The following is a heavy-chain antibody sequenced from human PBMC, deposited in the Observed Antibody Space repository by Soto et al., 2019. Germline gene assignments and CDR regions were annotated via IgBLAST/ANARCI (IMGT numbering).Heavy chain of an antibody. CDR3: ALEGNCSSTSCLPYFDY. CDR1: GFTFSSYG. J-gene: IGHJ4*02. Sequence: PGGSLRLSCAASGFTFSSYGMHWVRQAPGKGLEWVAVISYDGSNKYYADSVKGRFTISRDNSKNTLYLQMNSLRAEDTAVYYCALEGNCSSTSCLPYFDYWGQGTLVTVSS. D-gene: IGHD2-2*01. V-gene: IGHV3-30*03. CDR2: ISYDGSNK.